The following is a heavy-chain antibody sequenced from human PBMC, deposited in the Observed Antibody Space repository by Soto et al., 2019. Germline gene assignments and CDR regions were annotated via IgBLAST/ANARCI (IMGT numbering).Heavy chain of an antibody. Sequence: QVQLVESGGGVVQPGRSLRLSCAASGFTFSSYGMHWVRQAPGKGLEWVAVISYDGSNKYYADSVKGRFTISRDNSKNTLYLQMNSLRAEDTAVYYCAKGLPSYIVVAPLDYWGQGTLVTVSS. D-gene: IGHD2-21*01. CDR3: AKGLPSYIVVAPLDY. V-gene: IGHV3-30*18. CDR1: GFTFSSYG. CDR2: ISYDGSNK. J-gene: IGHJ4*02.